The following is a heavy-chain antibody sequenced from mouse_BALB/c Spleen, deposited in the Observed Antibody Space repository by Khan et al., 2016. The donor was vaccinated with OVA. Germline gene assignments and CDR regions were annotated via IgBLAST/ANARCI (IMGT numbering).Heavy chain of an antibody. D-gene: IGHD2-1*01. J-gene: IGHJ3*01. Sequence: QVQLQQSGAELVKPGASVKLSCKTSGYTFTNYWIQWVKQRPGQGLGWIGQIFPGTGTTYSNENFKAKATLTVDTSSSTAYMHLSSLTSEDSAVYVCARGYFGNYEFAYWGQGALVTVSA. CDR2: IFPGTGTT. CDR1: GYTFTNYW. CDR3: ARGYFGNYEFAY. V-gene: IGHV1S132*01.